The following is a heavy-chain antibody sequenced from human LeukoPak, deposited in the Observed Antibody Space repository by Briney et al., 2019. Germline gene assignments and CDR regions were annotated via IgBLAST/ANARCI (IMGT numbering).Heavy chain of an antibody. J-gene: IGHJ3*02. CDR2: ISYSGIT. CDR1: GGSISSDY. V-gene: IGHV4-59*08. D-gene: IGHD5/OR15-5a*01. CDR3: ARHRVYDTDAFDI. Sequence: PSETLSLTCTVSGGSISSDYWSWIRQPPGKGLEWIAYISYSGITNYNPSLRSRVTISVDTPKNQFSLKLSSVTAADTAVYYCARHRVYDTDAFDIWGQGTMVTVSS.